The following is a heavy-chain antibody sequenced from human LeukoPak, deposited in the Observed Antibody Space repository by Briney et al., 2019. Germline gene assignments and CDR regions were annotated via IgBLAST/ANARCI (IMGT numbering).Heavy chain of an antibody. CDR2: INPNSGGT. CDR3: ARGGYSGYDYPRYYYYGMDV. Sequence: ASVKVSCKASGYTLTGYYMHWVRQAPGQGLEWMGWINPNSGGTNYAQKFQGRVTMTRDTSISTAYMELGRLRSDDTDVYYCARGGYSGYDYPRYYYYGMDVWGQGTTVTVSS. V-gene: IGHV1-2*02. J-gene: IGHJ6*02. CDR1: GYTLTGYY. D-gene: IGHD5-12*01.